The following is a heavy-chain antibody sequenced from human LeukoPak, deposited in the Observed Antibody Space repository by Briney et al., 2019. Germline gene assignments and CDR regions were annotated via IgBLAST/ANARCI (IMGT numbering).Heavy chain of an antibody. CDR2: INSGSSIT. CDR1: GFSFNTYI. V-gene: IGHV3-48*01. D-gene: IGHD5-18*01. Sequence: GGSLRLSCTASGFSFNTYIMNWVRQAPGKGLEWISYINSGSSITQYADSVTGRFTISRDNARNSLYLQMNSLRAEDTAVYFCARSRYDSYGYFFCDYWGQGTLVTVSS. CDR3: ARSRYDSYGYFFCDY. J-gene: IGHJ4*02.